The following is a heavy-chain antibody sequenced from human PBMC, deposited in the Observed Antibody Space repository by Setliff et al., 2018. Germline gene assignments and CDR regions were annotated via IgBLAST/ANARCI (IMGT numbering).Heavy chain of an antibody. Sequence: SETLSLTCAVSGGSISSSNWWSWVRQPPGKGLEWIGEIYHSGSTNYNPSLKSRVTISVDNSKNQFSLKLSSVTAADTAVYYCAREGLTIFGVVIRRNYFDYWGQGTLVTVSS. CDR2: IYHSGST. D-gene: IGHD3-3*01. V-gene: IGHV4-4*02. CDR3: AREGLTIFGVVIRRNYFDY. CDR1: GGSISSSNW. J-gene: IGHJ4*02.